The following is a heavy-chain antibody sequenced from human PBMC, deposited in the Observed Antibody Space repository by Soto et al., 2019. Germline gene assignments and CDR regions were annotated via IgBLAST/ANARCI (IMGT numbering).Heavy chain of an antibody. D-gene: IGHD1-1*01. Sequence: QVHLVESGGGVVQPGRSLRLSCVASGFTFSSYGMHWVRQAPGKGLEWVAVIWYDGSNKYYADSVKGRFTISRDNSKNTLYLQMNSLRAEDTSVYYCARDWNGCDYWGQGTLVTVSS. V-gene: IGHV3-33*01. CDR3: ARDWNGCDY. CDR1: GFTFSSYG. J-gene: IGHJ4*02. CDR2: IWYDGSNK.